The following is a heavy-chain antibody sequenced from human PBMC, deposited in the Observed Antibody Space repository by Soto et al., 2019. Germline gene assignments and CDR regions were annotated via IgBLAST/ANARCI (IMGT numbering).Heavy chain of an antibody. J-gene: IGHJ4*02. CDR3: AKGGRQWLVTSDFNY. Sequence: VQLVESGGGVVQPGRSLRLSCAASGFTFSDYAMHWVRQAPGKGLEWVAVVSHDGRNTHYADSVKGRFTISRDSAKNTVSLEMTSLRAEDTTVYYCAKGGRQWLVTSDFNYWGQGALVTVSS. CDR1: GFTFSDYA. CDR2: VSHDGRNT. D-gene: IGHD6-19*01. V-gene: IGHV3-30*18.